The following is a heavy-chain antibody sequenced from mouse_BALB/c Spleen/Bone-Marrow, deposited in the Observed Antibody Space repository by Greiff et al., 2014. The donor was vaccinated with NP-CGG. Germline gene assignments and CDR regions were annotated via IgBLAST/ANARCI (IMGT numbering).Heavy chain of an antibody. J-gene: IGHJ3*01. Sequence: ESGPGLVAPSQSLSITCTVPGFSLSRYSIHWIRQPPGNGLEWLGMIWGGGSTDYNSALKSRLSISKDNSKSQVFLKMNSLQTDDTAIYYCARNLRDPFAYWGQGTLVTVSA. CDR1: GFSLSRYS. CDR3: ARNLRDPFAY. CDR2: IWGGGST. V-gene: IGHV2-6-4*01.